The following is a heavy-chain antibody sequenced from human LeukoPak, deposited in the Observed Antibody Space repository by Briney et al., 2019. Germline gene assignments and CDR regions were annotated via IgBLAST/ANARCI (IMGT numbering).Heavy chain of an antibody. Sequence: PGRSLRLSCAASGFTFDDYAMHWVRQAPGKGLEWVSGISWNSGSIGYADSVKGRLTISRDNAKNSLYLQMNSLRAEDTALYYCAKDQYYYDSSGSFDYWGQGTLVTVSS. CDR3: AKDQYYYDSSGSFDY. V-gene: IGHV3-9*01. D-gene: IGHD3-22*01. CDR2: ISWNSGSI. CDR1: GFTFDDYA. J-gene: IGHJ4*02.